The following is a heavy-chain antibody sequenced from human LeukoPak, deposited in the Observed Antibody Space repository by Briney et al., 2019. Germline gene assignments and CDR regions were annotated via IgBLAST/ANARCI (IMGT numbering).Heavy chain of an antibody. J-gene: IGHJ4*02. CDR3: ARGLGYCTSTTCLLPFDY. V-gene: IGHV3-64*01. CDR2: ISSNGGST. CDR1: GFTFSSYT. Sequence: PGGSLRLSCAASGFTFSSYTIHWVRQAPGKGLEYVSTISSNGGSTYYANSVKVRFTISRDNSKNTLYLQMGSLRAEDMAVYYCARGLGYCTSTTCLLPFDYWGQGTLVTVSS. D-gene: IGHD2-2*01.